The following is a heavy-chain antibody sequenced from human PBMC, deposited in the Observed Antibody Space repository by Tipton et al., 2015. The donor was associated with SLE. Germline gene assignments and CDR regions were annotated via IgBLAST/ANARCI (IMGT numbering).Heavy chain of an antibody. J-gene: IGHJ6*02. CDR2: ISGSGGST. CDR3: ASPQWLGHYYYYGMDV. CDR1: GFTFSSYG. V-gene: IGHV3-NL1*01. D-gene: IGHD6-19*01. Sequence: GSLRLSCVTSGFTFSSYGMHWVRQAPGKGLEWVSAISGSGGSTYYADSVKGRFTISRDNSKNTLYLQMNSLRAEDTAVYYCASPQWLGHYYYYGMDVWGQGTTVTVSS.